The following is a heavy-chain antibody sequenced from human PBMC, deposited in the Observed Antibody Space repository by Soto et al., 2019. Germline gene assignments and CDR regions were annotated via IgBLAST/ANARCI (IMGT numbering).Heavy chain of an antibody. J-gene: IGHJ3*02. V-gene: IGHV1-18*01. CDR2: ISAYNGNT. D-gene: IGHD6-19*01. Sequence: QVQLVQSGAEVKKPGASVKVSCKASGYTFTSYGISWVRQAPGQGLEWMGWISAYNGNTNYAQKLQGRVTMTTDTSTSTAYMELRRFRSDDTAVYYCARGYTSGWYGSLDAFDIWGQGTMVTVSS. CDR3: ARGYTSGWYGSLDAFDI. CDR1: GYTFTSYG.